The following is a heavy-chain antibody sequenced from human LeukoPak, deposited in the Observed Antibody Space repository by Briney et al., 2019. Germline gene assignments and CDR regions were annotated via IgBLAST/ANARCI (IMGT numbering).Heavy chain of an antibody. CDR2: IHKDGSAK. CDR1: GFPFSGYW. V-gene: IGHV3-7*01. D-gene: IGHD3-10*01. CDR3: TRDRGFGADDY. Sequence: GGSLRLSCGASGFPFSGYWMSWVRQAPGKGLEWVANIHKDGSAKRYVDSVKGRFTISRDNAKSSLYLQMNSLRNEDTAVYYCTRDRGFGADDYWGQGSLVSVSS. J-gene: IGHJ4*02.